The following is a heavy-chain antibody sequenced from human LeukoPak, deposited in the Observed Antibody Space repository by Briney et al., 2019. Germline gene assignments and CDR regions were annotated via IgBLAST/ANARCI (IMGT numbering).Heavy chain of an antibody. V-gene: IGHV3-53*05. J-gene: IGHJ5*02. CDR3: ARNWFDP. Sequence: GGSLRLSCAASGFTVSSDYMSWVRQAPGKGLEWVSVIYSGGSTYYADSAKGRFTISRGKSKNTVYLQMNSLRFEDTAMYYCARNWFDPWGQGTLVTVSS. CDR1: GFTVSSDY. CDR2: IYSGGST.